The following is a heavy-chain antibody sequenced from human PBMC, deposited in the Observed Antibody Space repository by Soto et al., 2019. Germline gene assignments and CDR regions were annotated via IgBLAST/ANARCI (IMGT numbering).Heavy chain of an antibody. CDR2: IDNIAAGT. D-gene: IGHD1-26*01. CDR1: GFIFNNYA. J-gene: IGHJ4*02. CDR3: AQAISRERQIDY. Sequence: GGSLRLSCAASGFIFNNYAMCWVRQAPGKGLEWVSTIDNIAAGTDYADSVKGRFTISRDNSKNTLYLQLNNLRAEDTAVYYCAQAISRERQIDYWGQGTLVTVSS. V-gene: IGHV3-23*01.